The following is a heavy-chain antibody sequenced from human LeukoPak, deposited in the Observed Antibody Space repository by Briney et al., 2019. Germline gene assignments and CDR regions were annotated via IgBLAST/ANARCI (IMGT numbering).Heavy chain of an antibody. V-gene: IGHV3-48*01. CDR1: GFTFSSYS. J-gene: IGHJ3*02. CDR3: ARGSGSSTIFGWVAFDI. D-gene: IGHD3-3*01. Sequence: PGGSLRLSCAASGFTFSSYSMNWVRQAPGKGLEWVSYISSSSSTIYYAGSVKGRFTISRDNAKNSLYLQMNSLRAEDTAVYYCARGSGSSTIFGWVAFDIWGQGAMVTVSS. CDR2: ISSSSSTI.